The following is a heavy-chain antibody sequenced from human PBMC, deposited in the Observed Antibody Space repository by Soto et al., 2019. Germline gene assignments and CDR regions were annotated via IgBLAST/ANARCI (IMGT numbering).Heavy chain of an antibody. CDR2: ISAYKTNI. J-gene: IGHJ4*02. D-gene: IGHD3-10*01. V-gene: IGHV1-18*01. CDR3: ARDLDGSGAYYTDL. Sequence: QVQLVQSGAEVKKPGASVKVSCKASGYTFPNYGITWVRQAPGQGLEWMGWISAYKTNIKYAQKFQGRVTLTTDTSTSTAYMELRSLRSDDTAIYYCARDLDGSGAYYTDLWGQGTLVTVSS. CDR1: GYTFPNYG.